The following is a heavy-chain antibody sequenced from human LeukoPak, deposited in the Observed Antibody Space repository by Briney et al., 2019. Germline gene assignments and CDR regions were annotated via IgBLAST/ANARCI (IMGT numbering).Heavy chain of an antibody. CDR2: INPNSGGT. Sequence: ASVKVSCKASGYTFTGYYMHWVRQAPGQGLEWMGRINPNSGGTNYAQKFQGRVTLTRDTSISTAYMELSRLRSDDTAVYYCAREYYDFWSGYPNWFDPWGQGTLVTVSS. J-gene: IGHJ5*02. CDR1: GYTFTGYY. V-gene: IGHV1-2*06. D-gene: IGHD3-3*01. CDR3: AREYYDFWSGYPNWFDP.